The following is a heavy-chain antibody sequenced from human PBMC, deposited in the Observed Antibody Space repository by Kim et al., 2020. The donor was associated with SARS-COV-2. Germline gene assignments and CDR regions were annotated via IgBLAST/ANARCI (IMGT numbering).Heavy chain of an antibody. CDR1: GFTFSNAW. CDR2: IKSKTDGGTT. CDR3: TTQRFDCSGGSCHSRGAFDI. D-gene: IGHD2-15*01. V-gene: IGHV3-15*01. J-gene: IGHJ3*02. Sequence: GGSLRLSCAASGFTFSNAWMSWVRQAPGKGLEWVGRIKSKTDGGTTDYAAPVKGRFTISRDDSKNTLYLQMNSLKTEDTAVYYCTTQRFDCSGGSCHSRGAFDIWGQGTMVTVSS.